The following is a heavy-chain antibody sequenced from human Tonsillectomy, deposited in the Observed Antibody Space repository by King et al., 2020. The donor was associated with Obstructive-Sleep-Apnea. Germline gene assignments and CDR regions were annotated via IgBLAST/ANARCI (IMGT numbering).Heavy chain of an antibody. Sequence: HVQLVESGGGVVQPGRSLRLSCAASGFTFSSFAMHWVRQAPGKGLEWVSFISYDGNNKYDADSVKGRFTLSRDNSKNTLYLQMDGLRVDDTAVYYCARGGGKGELDNWGQGTLVTVSS. V-gene: IGHV3-30*04. CDR2: ISYDGNNK. CDR1: GFTFSSFA. CDR3: ARGGGKGELDN. J-gene: IGHJ4*02. D-gene: IGHD1-26*01.